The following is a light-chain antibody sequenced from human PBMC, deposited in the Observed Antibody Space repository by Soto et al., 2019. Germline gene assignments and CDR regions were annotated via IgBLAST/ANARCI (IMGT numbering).Light chain of an antibody. CDR2: DAS. V-gene: IGKV1-5*01. CDR1: QSINRW. Sequence: IQMTQSPSTLSASIGDTVTITCRASQSINRWLAWYQQKPGEAPKLLIYDASSLESGVPSRFSGTGSGTEFTLILSSLQPDDFATYYCQQYGSYWTFGQGTKVEIK. CDR3: QQYGSYWT. J-gene: IGKJ1*01.